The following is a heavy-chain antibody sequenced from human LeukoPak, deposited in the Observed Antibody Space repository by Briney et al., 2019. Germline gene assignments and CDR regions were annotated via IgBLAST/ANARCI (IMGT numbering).Heavy chain of an antibody. CDR1: GFTFSSYG. J-gene: IGHJ3*02. V-gene: IGHV3-30*18. CDR2: ISYDGSNK. Sequence: PGGSLRLSCAASGFTFSSYGMHWVRQAPGKGLERVAVISYDGSNKYYADSVKGRFTISRDNSKNTLYLQMNSLRAEDTAVYYCAKQDPTTVTTLGAFDIWGQGTMVTVSS. CDR3: AKQDPTTVTTLGAFDI. D-gene: IGHD4-17*01.